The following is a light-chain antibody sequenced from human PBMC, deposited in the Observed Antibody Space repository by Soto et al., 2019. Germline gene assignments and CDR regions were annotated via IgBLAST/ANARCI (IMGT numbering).Light chain of an antibody. CDR1: SSNIGAGFD. V-gene: IGLV1-40*01. J-gene: IGLJ1*01. CDR2: SNT. CDR3: QSYESGVTGSV. Sequence: QSVLTQPPSVPGAPAQTVTISCTGSSSNIGAGFDVHWYQQVPGTAPKLALYSNTARPSGVPDRFSGSRSGSSGSLAITGLQPEDEADYYCQSYESGVTGSVFGTGPKVTVL.